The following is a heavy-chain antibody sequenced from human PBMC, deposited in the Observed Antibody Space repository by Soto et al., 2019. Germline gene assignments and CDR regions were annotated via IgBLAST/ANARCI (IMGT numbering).Heavy chain of an antibody. D-gene: IGHD1-26*01. CDR3: ARSRGELGYYDFDY. Sequence: QVQLVESGGGVVQPGRSLRLSCAASGFTFSSYAMHWVRQAPGKGLEWVAVISYDGSNKYYADSVKGRFTISRDNSKNPLYLQMNSLRAEDTAVYYCARSRGELGYYDFDYWGQGTLVTVSS. V-gene: IGHV3-30-3*01. CDR2: ISYDGSNK. J-gene: IGHJ4*02. CDR1: GFTFSSYA.